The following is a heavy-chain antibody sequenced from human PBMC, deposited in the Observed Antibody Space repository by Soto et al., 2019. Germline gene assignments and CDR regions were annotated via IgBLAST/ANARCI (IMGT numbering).Heavy chain of an antibody. D-gene: IGHD6-13*01. CDR2: IYSGGST. V-gene: IGHV3-53*04. CDR3: ARDDVVDSSSWDYWGAFDI. J-gene: IGHJ3*02. Sequence: EVQLVESGGGLVQPGGSLRLSCAASGFTVSSNYMSWVRQAPGKGLEWVSVIYSGGSTYYADSVKGRFTISRHNTKNTLYLQMTRLRAEDTAVYYWARDDVVDSSSWDYWGAFDIWGQGTMVTVSS. CDR1: GFTVSSNY.